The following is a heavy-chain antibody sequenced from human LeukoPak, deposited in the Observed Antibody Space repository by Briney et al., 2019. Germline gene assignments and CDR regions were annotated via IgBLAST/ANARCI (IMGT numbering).Heavy chain of an antibody. CDR1: GFTFSSYG. J-gene: IGHJ4*02. V-gene: IGHV3-23*01. CDR3: AKDALPRIAAAGTVV. D-gene: IGHD6-13*01. Sequence: GGSRRLSCAAPGFTFSSYGMHWSRKAPGKGLNWVSAFSGSGGSTYYADSVKGRFTISRDNSKNTLYLQMNSLRAEDTAVYYCAKDALPRIAAAGTVVWGQGTLVTVSS. CDR2: FSGSGGST.